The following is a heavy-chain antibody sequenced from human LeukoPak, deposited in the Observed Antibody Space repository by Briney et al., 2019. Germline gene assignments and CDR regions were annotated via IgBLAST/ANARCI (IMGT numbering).Heavy chain of an antibody. V-gene: IGHV4-39*07. D-gene: IGHD6-13*01. J-gene: IGHJ5*02. CDR2: IYYSGST. CDR3: ARDSSSWYGGLDP. Sequence: PSETLSLTCTVSGGSISSSSCYWGWIRQPPGKGLEWIGSIYYSGSTYYNPSLKSRVTISVGTSKNQFSLKLSSVTAADTAVYYCARDSSSWYGGLDPWGQGTLATVSS. CDR1: GGSISSSSCY.